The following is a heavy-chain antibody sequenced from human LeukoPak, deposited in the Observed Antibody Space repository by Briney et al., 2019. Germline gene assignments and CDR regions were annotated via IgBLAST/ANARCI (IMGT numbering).Heavy chain of an antibody. D-gene: IGHD3-3*01. V-gene: IGHV4-34*01. CDR2: INHSGST. Sequence: GSLRLSCVASGFTFSSYTMNWVRQAPGKGLEWIGEINHSGSTNYNPSLKSRVTISVDTSKNQSSLKLSSVTAADTAVYYCARGRPNYDFWSGYLESKSAFDYWGQGTLVTVSS. CDR3: ARGRPNYDFWSGYLESKSAFDY. J-gene: IGHJ4*02. CDR1: GFTFSSYT.